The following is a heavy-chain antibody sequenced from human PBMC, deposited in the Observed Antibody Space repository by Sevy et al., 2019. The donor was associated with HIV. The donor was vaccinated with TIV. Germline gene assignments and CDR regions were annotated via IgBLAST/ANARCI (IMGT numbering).Heavy chain of an antibody. CDR3: VRTRFVTFGGVIVIKNYYFDY. J-gene: IGHJ4*02. Sequence: SETLSLTCTVSGGSISSYYWSWIRQPPGKGLEWIGYIYYSGSTNYNPSLKSRVTISVDTSKNQFSLKLSSVTAADTAVYYCVRTRFVTFGGVIVIKNYYFDYWGQGTLVTVSS. V-gene: IGHV4-59*01. CDR1: GGSISSYY. D-gene: IGHD3-16*02. CDR2: IYYSGST.